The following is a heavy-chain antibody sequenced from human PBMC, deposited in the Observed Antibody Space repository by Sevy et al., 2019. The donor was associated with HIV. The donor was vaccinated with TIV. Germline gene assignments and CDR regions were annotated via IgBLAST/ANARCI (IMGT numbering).Heavy chain of an antibody. J-gene: IGHJ4*02. CDR2: IYYSRSN. Sequence: SETLSLTCTVSGGSISSSSYYWGWIRQPPGKGLEWIGSIYYSRSNYYNPSLKSRVTISVDTSKNQFSLKLSSVTAADTAVYYCARQGIVGTGSDYWGQGTLVTVSS. D-gene: IGHD1-26*01. CDR1: GGSISSSSYY. V-gene: IGHV4-39*01. CDR3: ARQGIVGTGSDY.